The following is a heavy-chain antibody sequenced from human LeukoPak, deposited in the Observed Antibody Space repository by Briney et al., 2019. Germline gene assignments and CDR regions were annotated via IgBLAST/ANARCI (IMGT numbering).Heavy chain of an antibody. CDR2: IYYSGST. Sequence: SETLSLTCTVSGGSISSYYWSWIRQPPGKGLEWIGYIYYSGSTNDNPSLKSRVTISVDTSKNQFSLKLSSVTAADTAVYYCARGDSSGYPDYWGQGSLVTVSS. CDR1: GGSISSYY. V-gene: IGHV4-59*01. D-gene: IGHD3-22*01. J-gene: IGHJ4*02. CDR3: ARGDSSGYPDY.